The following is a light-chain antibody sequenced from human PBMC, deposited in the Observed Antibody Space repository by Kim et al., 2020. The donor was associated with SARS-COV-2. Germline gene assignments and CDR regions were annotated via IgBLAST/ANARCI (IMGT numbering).Light chain of an antibody. CDR2: QDS. CDR1: KLGDKY. V-gene: IGLV3-1*01. Sequence: VPPGQTASITCSGDKLGDKYACWYQQKPGQSPVLVIYQDSKRPSGIPERFSGSNSGNTATLTISGTQAMDEADYYCQAWDSSTVVVFGGGTQLTVL. CDR3: QAWDSSTVVV. J-gene: IGLJ2*01.